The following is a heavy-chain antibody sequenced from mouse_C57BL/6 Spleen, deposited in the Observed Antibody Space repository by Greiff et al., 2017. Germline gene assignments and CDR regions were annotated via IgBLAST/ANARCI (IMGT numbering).Heavy chain of an antibody. J-gene: IGHJ3*01. V-gene: IGHV1-52*01. CDR2: IDPSDSET. CDR3: ARRDDYDFAY. Sequence: QVHVKQPGAELVRPGSSVKLSCKASGYTFTSYWMHWVKQRPIQGLEWIGNIDPSDSETHYNQKFKDKATLTVDKSSSTAYMQLSSLTSEDSAVYYCARRDDYDFAYWGQGTLVTVSA. D-gene: IGHD2-4*01. CDR1: GYTFTSYW.